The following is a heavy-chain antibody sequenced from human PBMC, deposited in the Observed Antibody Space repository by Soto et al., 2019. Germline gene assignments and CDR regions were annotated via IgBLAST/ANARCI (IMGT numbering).Heavy chain of an antibody. CDR3: AREGRNDINP. CDR2: ISYDGSNK. V-gene: IGHV3-30-3*01. Sequence: ESGGGVVQPGRSLRLSCAASGFTFSSYAMHWVRQAPGKGLEWVAVISYDGSNKYYADSVKGRFTISRDNSKNTLYLQMNSLRAEDTAVYYCAREGRNDINPWGQGTLVTVSS. CDR1: GFTFSSYA. D-gene: IGHD1-1*01. J-gene: IGHJ5*02.